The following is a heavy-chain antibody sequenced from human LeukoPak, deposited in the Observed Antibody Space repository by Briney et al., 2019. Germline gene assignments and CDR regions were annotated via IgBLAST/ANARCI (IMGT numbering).Heavy chain of an antibody. V-gene: IGHV4-34*01. CDR1: GGSFSGYY. CDR2: INHSGST. CDR3: ANLLSTPGWFDP. Sequence: KPSETLSLTCAVYGGSFSGYYWSWIRQPPGKGLERIGEINHSGSTNYNPPLKSRVTISVDTSKNQFSLKLSSVTAADTAVYYCANLLSTPGWFDPWGQGTLVTVSS. D-gene: IGHD2-2*01. J-gene: IGHJ5*02.